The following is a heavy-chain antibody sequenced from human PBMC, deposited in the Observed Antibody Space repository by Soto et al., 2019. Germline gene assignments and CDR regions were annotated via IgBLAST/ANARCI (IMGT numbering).Heavy chain of an antibody. Sequence: SVKVSCKASGFTFTSSAVQWVRQARGQRLEWIGWIVVGSGNTNYAQKFQERVTITRDMSTSTAYMELSSLRSEDTAVYYCAADGDYDSSGYYSTIFDYWGQGTLVTVSS. J-gene: IGHJ4*02. D-gene: IGHD3-22*01. CDR3: AADGDYDSSGYYSTIFDY. CDR1: GFTFTSSA. V-gene: IGHV1-58*01. CDR2: IVVGSGNT.